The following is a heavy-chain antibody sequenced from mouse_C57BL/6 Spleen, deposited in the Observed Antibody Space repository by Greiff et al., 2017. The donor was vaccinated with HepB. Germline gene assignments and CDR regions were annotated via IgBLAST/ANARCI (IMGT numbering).Heavy chain of an antibody. CDR2: IWRGGST. CDR1: GFSLTSYG. D-gene: IGHD1-1*01. V-gene: IGHV2-5*01. CDR3: AKEGITTVVADYAMDY. Sequence: VNVVESGPGLVQPSQSLSITCTVSGFSLTSYGVHWVRQSPGKGLEWLGVIWRGGSTDYNAAFMSRLSITKDNSKSQVFFKMNSLQADDTAIYYCAKEGITTVVADYAMDYWGQGTSVTVSS. J-gene: IGHJ4*01.